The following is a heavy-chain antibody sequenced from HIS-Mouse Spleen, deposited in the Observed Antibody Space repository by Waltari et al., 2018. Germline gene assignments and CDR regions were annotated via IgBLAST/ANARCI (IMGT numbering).Heavy chain of an antibody. Sequence: QVQLVESGGGVVQPGRSLRLSCAASGFTFSSYAMHWVRQAPGKGLEWVAVISYDGSNKYYAASVKGRFTISRDNSKNTLYLQMNSLRAEDTAVYYCARDSVAGLYFDYWGQGTLVTVSS. D-gene: IGHD6-19*01. V-gene: IGHV3-30*04. CDR2: ISYDGSNK. CDR3: ARDSVAGLYFDY. J-gene: IGHJ4*02. CDR1: GFTFSSYA.